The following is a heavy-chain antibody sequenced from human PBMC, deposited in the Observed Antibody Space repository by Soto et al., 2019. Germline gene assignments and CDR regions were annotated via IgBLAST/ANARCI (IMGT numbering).Heavy chain of an antibody. CDR3: ERDGYGGYLDS. CDR1: GLTFSTAW. Sequence: EVQLVESGGGFVQPGGSLKLSCVASGLTFSTAWFSWVRQAPGKGLEWVANIKEDGSQKYYVDSVKGRFILSRDNTKNSLYLQMNSLRVEDTAVYYCERDGYGGYLDSWGQGSLVTVSS. CDR2: IKEDGSQK. V-gene: IGHV3-7*04. J-gene: IGHJ4*02. D-gene: IGHD1-26*01.